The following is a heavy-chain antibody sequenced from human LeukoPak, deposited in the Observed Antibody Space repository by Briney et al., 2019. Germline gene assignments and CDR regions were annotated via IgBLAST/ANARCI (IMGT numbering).Heavy chain of an antibody. CDR2: IIPIFGTA. Sequence: ASVKVSCKASGGTFSSYAISWVRQAPGQGLEWMGGIIPIFGTANYAQKFQGRVTITADESTSTAYMELSNLRSEDTVVYYCARDMAGTTGTGNDAFDIWGQGTMVTVSS. D-gene: IGHD1-1*01. CDR1: GGTFSSYA. CDR3: ARDMAGTTGTGNDAFDI. V-gene: IGHV1-69*13. J-gene: IGHJ3*02.